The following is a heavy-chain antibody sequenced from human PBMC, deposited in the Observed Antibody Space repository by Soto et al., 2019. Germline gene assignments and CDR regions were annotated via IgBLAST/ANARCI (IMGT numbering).Heavy chain of an antibody. CDR2: ISGSGDST. D-gene: IGHD1-26*01. Sequence: EVQLLESGGGLVQPGGSLRLYCAASGITFSSYAMNWVRQAPGKGLEWVSVISGSGDSTYYADSVKGRFTISRDNSKNTLYLQMNSLRAVDTAVYYCALRGSGSYFRYWGQGTLVTVSS. J-gene: IGHJ4*02. CDR3: ALRGSGSYFRY. V-gene: IGHV3-23*01. CDR1: GITFSSYA.